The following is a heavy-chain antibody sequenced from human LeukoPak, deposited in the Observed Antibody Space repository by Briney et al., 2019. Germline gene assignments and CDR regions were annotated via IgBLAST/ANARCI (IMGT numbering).Heavy chain of an antibody. Sequence: GGSLRLSCSASGFTFSTYWMHWVRQASGKGLEWVALISYDGSNKYYADSVKGRFTISRDNSKNTLYLQMNSLRPEDTAVYYCAKEDPYGSGSYPVDYWGQGTLVTVSS. J-gene: IGHJ4*02. CDR3: AKEDPYGSGSYPVDY. CDR2: ISYDGSNK. CDR1: GFTFSTYW. D-gene: IGHD3-10*01. V-gene: IGHV3-30*18.